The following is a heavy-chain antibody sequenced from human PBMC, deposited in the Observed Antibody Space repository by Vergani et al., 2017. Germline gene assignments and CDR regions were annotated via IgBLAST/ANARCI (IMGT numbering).Heavy chain of an antibody. J-gene: IGHJ6*02. Sequence: QVQLVESGGGVVQPGRSLRLSCAASGFTFSSYGMHWVRQAPGKGLEWVAVIWYDGSNKYYADSVKGRFTISRDNSKNTLYLQMNSLRAEDTAVYYCATYVHYGGNPSDGMDVWGQGTTVTVSS. V-gene: IGHV3-33*01. CDR1: GFTFSSYG. CDR2: IWYDGSNK. D-gene: IGHD4-23*01. CDR3: ATYVHYGGNPSDGMDV.